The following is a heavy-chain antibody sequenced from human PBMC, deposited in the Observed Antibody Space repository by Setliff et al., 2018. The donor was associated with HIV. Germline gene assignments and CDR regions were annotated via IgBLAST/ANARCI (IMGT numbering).Heavy chain of an antibody. CDR2: IDDSGSI. CDR1: TESLTRYD. D-gene: IGHD3-10*01. V-gene: IGHV4-34*01. CDR3: PRVKSIKTTLVRLWPRFDL. Sequence: SETLSLTCAVYTESLTRYDWAWIRQSPEKGLEWIGEIDDSGSIIYNPSLQSRVTMSVDTSKNQFSLKVRSLTAADTGLYYCPRVKSIKTTLVRLWPRFDLWGQGTQVTVSS. J-gene: IGHJ5*02.